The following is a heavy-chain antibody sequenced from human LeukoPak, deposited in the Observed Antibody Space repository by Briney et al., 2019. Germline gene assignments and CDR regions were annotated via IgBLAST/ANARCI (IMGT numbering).Heavy chain of an antibody. CDR1: GFTFSNYA. V-gene: IGHV3-23*01. CDR2: VTGSGIST. D-gene: IGHD3-3*01. Sequence: SGGSLRLSCAASGFTFSNYAMTRVRQTPGKGLEWVSIVTGSGISTYYVDSVKGRFTISRDNSKNTLYLQMSSLRVEDTAMYYCAMEGFDIWGQGTMVTVSS. J-gene: IGHJ3*02. CDR3: AMEGFDI.